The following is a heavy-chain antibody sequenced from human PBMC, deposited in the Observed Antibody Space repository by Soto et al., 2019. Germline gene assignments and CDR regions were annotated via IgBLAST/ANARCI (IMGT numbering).Heavy chain of an antibody. CDR3: ARAREDSGSYLDH. CDR1: GFTFSTYA. CDR2: TSYDGKSK. Sequence: QVQLVESGGGVVQPGRSLRLSCAASGFTFSTYAMHWVRQAPGKGLEWVAVTSYDGKSKYYADSVKGRFTISRDNSKDTLYLQMNRLRAEDTAVYYCARAREDSGSYLDHWGQGTLVTVSS. V-gene: IGHV3-30*04. J-gene: IGHJ4*02. D-gene: IGHD1-26*01.